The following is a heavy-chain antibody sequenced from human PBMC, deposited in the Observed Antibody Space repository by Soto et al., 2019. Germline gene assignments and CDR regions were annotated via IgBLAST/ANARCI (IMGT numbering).Heavy chain of an antibody. CDR1: GGTFSSYT. J-gene: IGHJ3*02. CDR2: IIPILGIA. D-gene: IGHD2-15*01. V-gene: IGHV1-69*02. Sequence: APVKVSCKASGGTFSSYTISWVRQAPGQGLEWMGRIIPILGIANYAQKFQGRVTITADKSTSTAYMELSSLRSEDTAVYYCASNSLGYCSGGSCLIDDDAFDIWGQGTMVTVSS. CDR3: ASNSLGYCSGGSCLIDDDAFDI.